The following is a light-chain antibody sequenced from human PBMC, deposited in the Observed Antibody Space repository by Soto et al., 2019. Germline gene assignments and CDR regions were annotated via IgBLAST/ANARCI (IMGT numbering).Light chain of an antibody. CDR1: ISDVVSYDN. V-gene: IGLV2-14*01. Sequence: QSLLKLPASVSGSPGQSITISCSGTISDVVSYDNVAWYQQFPGKTPKLMIYEVSNRPSGVSSRFSGSKYGNTASLTISGLQAEDEADYYCISYTGSSTSYVFGSGTKVTVL. CDR2: EVS. CDR3: ISYTGSSTSYV. J-gene: IGLJ1*01.